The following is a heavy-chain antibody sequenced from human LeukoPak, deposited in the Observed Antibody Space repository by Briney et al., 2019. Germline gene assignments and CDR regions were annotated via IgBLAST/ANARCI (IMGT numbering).Heavy chain of an antibody. CDR1: GDSVSSGY. J-gene: IGHJ1*01. Sequence: PSETLFLTCTVSGDSVSSGYWTWIRQSPGKGLEWIGYISDSGITDYNPSLKSRLTISVDTSNNQFSLNLNSVTAADTAVYYCAGRGHRYSRDWGQGILVTVSS. CDR3: AGRGHRYSRD. V-gene: IGHV4-4*09. CDR2: ISDSGIT. D-gene: IGHD2-15*01.